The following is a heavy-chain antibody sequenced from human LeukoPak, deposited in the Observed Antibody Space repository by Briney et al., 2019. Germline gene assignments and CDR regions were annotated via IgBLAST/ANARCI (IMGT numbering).Heavy chain of an antibody. Sequence: GGSLRLSCVASGFIFSSYWMYWVRQAPGKGLVWVSRINTDGSSTNYADSVKGRFTISRDNAKNTLYLQMNSLRAEDTAVYYCVAAGTFDYWGQGTLVTVSS. D-gene: IGHD6-13*01. V-gene: IGHV3-74*01. CDR1: GFIFSSYW. CDR2: INTDGSST. CDR3: VAAGTFDY. J-gene: IGHJ4*02.